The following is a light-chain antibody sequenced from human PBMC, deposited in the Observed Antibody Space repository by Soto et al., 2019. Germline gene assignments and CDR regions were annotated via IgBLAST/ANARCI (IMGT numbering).Light chain of an antibody. CDR3: QQYDSPPYT. V-gene: IGKV3-20*01. CDR1: QSVSSSN. CDR2: GAS. Sequence: VLTQSPGTLSLSPGERATLSCRASQSVSSSNLAWYQKKPGQAPRVLIYGASTRATGIPDRFSGSGSGTDFTLTISRLEPEDFAVYYCQQYDSPPYTFCQGTNLEIK. J-gene: IGKJ2*01.